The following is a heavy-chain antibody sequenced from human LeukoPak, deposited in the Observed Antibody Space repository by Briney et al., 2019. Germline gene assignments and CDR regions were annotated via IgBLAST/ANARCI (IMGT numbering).Heavy chain of an antibody. D-gene: IGHD4-17*01. V-gene: IGHV3-74*01. CDR1: GFTFSSYW. CDR2: INSDGSST. Sequence: GSLRLSCAASGFTFSSYWMHWVRQAPGKGLVWVSRINSDGSSTSYADSVKGRFTISRDSAKNTLYLQMNSLRAEDTAVYYCARDDYGDYVFDYWGQGTLVTVSS. CDR3: ARDDYGDYVFDY. J-gene: IGHJ4*02.